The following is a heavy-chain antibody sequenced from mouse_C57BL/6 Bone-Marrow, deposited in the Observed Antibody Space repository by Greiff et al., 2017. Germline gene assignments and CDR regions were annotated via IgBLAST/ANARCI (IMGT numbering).Heavy chain of an antibody. D-gene: IGHD2-4*01. V-gene: IGHV2-3*01. Sequence: QVQLKESGPGLVAPSPSLSITCTVSGFSLTSYGVSWVRQPPGKGLEWLGVIWGDGSTNYHSALISRLSIRNDNSKSQVFLMQNSLQTDDTSTYYCAERGDYDGGDYWGQGTTLTVSS. CDR3: AERGDYDGGDY. CDR2: IWGDGST. CDR1: GFSLTSYG. J-gene: IGHJ2*01.